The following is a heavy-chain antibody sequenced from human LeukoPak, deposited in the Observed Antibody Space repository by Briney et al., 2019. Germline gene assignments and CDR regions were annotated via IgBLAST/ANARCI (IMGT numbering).Heavy chain of an antibody. CDR2: ISAYNGNT. J-gene: IGHJ4*02. Sequence: GASVKVSCKASGYTFTSYGISWVRQAPGQGLEWMGWISAYNGNTNYAQKFQGRVTITRNTSISTAYMELSSLRSEDTAVYYCARVLANWGFDFDYWGQGTLVTVSS. D-gene: IGHD7-27*01. V-gene: IGHV1-18*01. CDR3: ARVLANWGFDFDY. CDR1: GYTFTSYG.